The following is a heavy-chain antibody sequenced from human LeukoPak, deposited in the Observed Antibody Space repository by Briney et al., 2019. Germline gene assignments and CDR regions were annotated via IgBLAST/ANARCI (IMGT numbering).Heavy chain of an antibody. D-gene: IGHD3-9*01. J-gene: IGHJ4*02. CDR3: ARAPIRYFDWLLPDDY. CDR2: ISPYNGNT. CDR1: GYTFTIYG. V-gene: IGHV1-18*01. Sequence: ASVKVSCKASGYTFTIYGISWVRQAPGQGLEWMGWISPYNGNTNYAQKLQGRVTMTRDTSISTAYMELSRLRSDDTAVYYCARAPIRYFDWLLPDDYWGQGTLITVSS.